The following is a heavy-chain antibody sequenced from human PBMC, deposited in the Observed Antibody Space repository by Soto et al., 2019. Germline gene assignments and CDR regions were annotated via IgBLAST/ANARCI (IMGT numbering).Heavy chain of an antibody. D-gene: IGHD6-19*01. CDR1: GGTFSSYT. Sequence: QVQLVQSGAEVKKPGSSVKVSCKASGGTFSSYTISWVRQAPGQGLEWMGRIIPILGIANYAQKFQGSVTLTADKSTSTAYMELSSLSSEDTAVYYCARDLSSGWYYYYYGMDVWGQGTTVTVSS. CDR3: ARDLSSGWYYYYYGMDV. CDR2: IIPILGIA. V-gene: IGHV1-69*08. J-gene: IGHJ6*02.